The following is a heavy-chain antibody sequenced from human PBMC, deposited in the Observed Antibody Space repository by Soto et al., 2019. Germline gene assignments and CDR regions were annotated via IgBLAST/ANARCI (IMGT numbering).Heavy chain of an antibody. D-gene: IGHD5-18*01. CDR3: TTDRYSPRFGDYYYYGMDV. J-gene: IGHJ6*02. CDR2: IKSKTDGGTT. CDR1: GFTFSNAW. Sequence: GGSLRLSCAASGFTFSNAWMNWVRQAPGKGLEWVGRIKSKTDGGTTDYAAPVKGRFTISRDDSKNTLYLQMNSLKTEDTAVYYCTTDRYSPRFGDYYYYGMDVWGQRTTVTVSS. V-gene: IGHV3-15*07.